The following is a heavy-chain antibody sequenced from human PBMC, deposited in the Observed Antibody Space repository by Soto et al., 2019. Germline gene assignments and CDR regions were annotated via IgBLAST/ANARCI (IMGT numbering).Heavy chain of an antibody. D-gene: IGHD2-15*01. J-gene: IGHJ4*02. Sequence: QVQLVESGGGVVQSGTSLRLSCAASGFPFSSYGMHWVRQAPGKGLEWVAQISYDGSNKFYADSVKGRFTNSRDNSKNTLYLQMSSLRAEDTAVYYCAGGQYYFDYCGQGTVVSVSS. CDR2: ISYDGSNK. V-gene: IGHV3-30*03. CDR3: AGGQYYFDY. CDR1: GFPFSSYG.